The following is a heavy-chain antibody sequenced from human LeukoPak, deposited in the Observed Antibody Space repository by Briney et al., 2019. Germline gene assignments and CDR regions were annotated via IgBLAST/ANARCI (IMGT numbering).Heavy chain of an antibody. D-gene: IGHD3-22*01. J-gene: IGHJ4*02. V-gene: IGHV1-2*02. CDR2: INPNSGGT. Sequence: ASVKVSCKASGYTFTGYYMHWVRQAPGQGLEWMGWINPNSGGTNYAQKFQGRVTMTRDTSISTAYMELSRLRSDDKAVYYCARMYYYDSSGLDYWGQGTLVTVSS. CDR1: GYTFTGYY. CDR3: ARMYYYDSSGLDY.